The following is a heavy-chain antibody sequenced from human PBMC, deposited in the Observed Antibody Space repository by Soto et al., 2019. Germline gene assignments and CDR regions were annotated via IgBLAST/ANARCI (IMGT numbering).Heavy chain of an antibody. CDR3: AKGMRYGELLTPFDY. CDR1: GFTFSTYA. CDR2: LTPGSDRT. J-gene: IGHJ4*02. V-gene: IGHV3-23*01. Sequence: EVQLLESGGGLVQPGGSLRLSCAASGFTFSTYAMSWVRQAPGRGLEWVSPLTPGSDRTYYADSVKGRFTISRDNSSNMLYLQMNSLRADDTAVYYCAKGMRYGELLTPFDYWGQGTLVTVSS. D-gene: IGHD4-17*01.